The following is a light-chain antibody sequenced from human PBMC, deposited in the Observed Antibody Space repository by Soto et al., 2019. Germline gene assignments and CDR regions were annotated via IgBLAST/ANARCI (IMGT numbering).Light chain of an antibody. CDR3: SSYTVSRTYV. CDR2: NVY. J-gene: IGLJ1*01. V-gene: IGLV2-14*03. CDR1: SSVVGAYNF. Sequence: SVLTHPASVSGSPGQSITLSCTGTSSVVGAYNFVSWHQQHPGKAPKLMIYNVYDRPSGISYRFSGSKSGNTASLTISGLQGEDEADYYCSSYTVSRTYVFGTGTKVTVL.